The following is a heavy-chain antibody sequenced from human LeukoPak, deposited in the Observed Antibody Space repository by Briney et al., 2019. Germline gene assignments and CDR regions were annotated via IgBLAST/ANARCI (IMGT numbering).Heavy chain of an antibody. Sequence: GSLRLSCAASGFTFSSYAMHWVRQAPGKGLEWVAVISYDGSNKYYADSVKGRFTISRDNAKNSLYLQMNSLRAEDTAVYYCARGVYYYDSSFDYWGQGTLVTVSS. CDR2: ISYDGSNK. CDR1: GFTFSSYA. CDR3: ARGVYYYDSSFDY. D-gene: IGHD3-22*01. J-gene: IGHJ4*02. V-gene: IGHV3-30*04.